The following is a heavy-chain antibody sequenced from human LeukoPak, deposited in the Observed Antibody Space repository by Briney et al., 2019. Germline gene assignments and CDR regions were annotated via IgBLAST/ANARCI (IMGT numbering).Heavy chain of an antibody. V-gene: IGHV4-30-2*01. CDR3: AALLGHCSSTSSC. D-gene: IGHD2-2*01. J-gene: IGHJ4*02. CDR1: GGSISSGGYS. CDR2: IYHSGST. Sequence: PSETLSLTCAVSGGSISSGGYSWSWIRQPPGKGLEWIGYIYHSGSTYYNPSLKSRVTISVDRSKNQFSLKLSSVTAADTAVYYCAALLGHCSSTSSCWGQGTLVTVSS.